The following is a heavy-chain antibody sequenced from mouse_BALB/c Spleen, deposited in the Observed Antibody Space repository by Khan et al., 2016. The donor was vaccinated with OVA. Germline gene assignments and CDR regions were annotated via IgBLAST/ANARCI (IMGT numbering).Heavy chain of an antibody. CDR2: IITHSGVP. CDR3: AMGGAAYDRNDGGAREY. J-gene: IGHJ4*01. V-gene: IGHV9-4*02. CDR1: GYTFTTAG. D-gene: IGHD2-14*01. Sequence: ILSVQSEPQLKKPGETVRISCKASGYTFTTAGIQRVQYMLGTGLQSIGWIITHSGVPKYAGGFTGRVAISFEISVNTAYLPRANLAKDDTATYFCAMGGAAYDRNDGGAREYWGQGTSVTVSS.